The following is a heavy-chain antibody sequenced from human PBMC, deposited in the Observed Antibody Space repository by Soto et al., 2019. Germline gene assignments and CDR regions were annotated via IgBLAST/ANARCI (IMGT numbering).Heavy chain of an antibody. V-gene: IGHV3-43*01. CDR1: GFTFDDYT. D-gene: IGHD6-6*01. CDR3: AKDPVGGKRSSSSRFDYYYYYGMDV. CDR2: ISWDGGST. J-gene: IGHJ6*02. Sequence: HPGGSLRLSCAASGFTFDDYTMHWVRQAPGKGLEWVSLISWDGGSTYYADSVKGRFTISRDNSKSSLYLQMNSLRTEDTALYYCAKDPVGGKRSSSSRFDYYYYYGMDVWGQGTTVTVSS.